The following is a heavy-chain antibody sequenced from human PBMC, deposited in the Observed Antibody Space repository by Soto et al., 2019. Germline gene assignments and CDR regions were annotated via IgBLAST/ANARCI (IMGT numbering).Heavy chain of an antibody. J-gene: IGHJ4*02. Sequence: SETLSLTCNVSGGSVNSDNYYWTWVRQPPGKGLEWIGNIHNSGTTNYNPSLQNRVTLSIDTSKNQYSLKLTSVTAADAALYYFARYIRGFSRALDYWGRGTPVTVSS. CDR1: GGSVNSDNYY. CDR3: ARYIRGFSRALDY. V-gene: IGHV4-61*01. D-gene: IGHD5-18*01. CDR2: IHNSGTT.